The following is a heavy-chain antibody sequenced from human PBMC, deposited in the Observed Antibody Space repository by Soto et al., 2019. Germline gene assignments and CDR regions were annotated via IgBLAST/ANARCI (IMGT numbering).Heavy chain of an antibody. V-gene: IGHV3-30*18. CDR2: ILYDGGNQ. J-gene: IGHJ4*02. D-gene: IGHD3-22*01. CDR1: GFTFNSYG. CDR3: AKDRGKYYDTSGYYPSSFFGGEFDY. Sequence: QVQLVESGGGVVQPGGSLRLSCAASGFTFNSYGMHWVRQAPGKGLEWMALILYDGGNQYYADSVKGRFTISRDNSKNTLDLQMNSLRAEDTAVYYCAKDRGKYYDTSGYYPSSFFGGEFDYWRQGTLVTVSS.